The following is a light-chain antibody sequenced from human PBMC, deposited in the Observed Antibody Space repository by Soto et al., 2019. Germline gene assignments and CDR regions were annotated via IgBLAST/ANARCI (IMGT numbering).Light chain of an antibody. CDR2: GAS. CDR3: QQYNNWPRGT. V-gene: IGKV3-15*01. J-gene: IGKJ1*01. CDR1: QSVSSN. Sequence: EIVMTQSPATLSVSPGERATLSCRASQSVSSNLAWYQQKPGQAPRLLIYGASTRATGIPARFSGSGSGTEFTLTISSLQSEDFALYYCQQYNNWPRGTLGQGTKVEIK.